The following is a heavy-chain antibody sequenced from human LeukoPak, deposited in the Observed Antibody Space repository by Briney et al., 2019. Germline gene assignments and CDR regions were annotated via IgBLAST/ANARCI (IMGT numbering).Heavy chain of an antibody. Sequence: SETLSLTCAVYGGSFSGYYWSWIRQPPGEGLEWIGEINHSGSTNYNPSLKSRVTISVDTSKNQFSLKLSSVTAADTAVYYCARARPRSIAAAGTSWFDPWGQGTLVTVSS. CDR1: GGSFSGYY. CDR2: INHSGST. D-gene: IGHD6-13*01. CDR3: ARARPRSIAAAGTSWFDP. J-gene: IGHJ5*02. V-gene: IGHV4-34*01.